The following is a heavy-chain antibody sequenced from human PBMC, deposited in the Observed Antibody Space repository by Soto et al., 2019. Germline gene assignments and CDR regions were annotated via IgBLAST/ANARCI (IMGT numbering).Heavy chain of an antibody. CDR1: GFIFSSYT. D-gene: IGHD2-2*01. CDR2: ISYDGSNE. CDR3: ARGPVSSRGFRAGIIDY. Sequence: QVQLVESGGGVVQPGRSLRLSCAASGFIFSSYTMHWVRQAPGKGLEWVAVISYDGSNEYYADSMKGRFTISRDNSKNTLYLQMDSLSSEDTASFCCARGPVSSRGFRAGIIDYWGQGTPVPVSS. V-gene: IGHV3-30-3*01. J-gene: IGHJ4*02.